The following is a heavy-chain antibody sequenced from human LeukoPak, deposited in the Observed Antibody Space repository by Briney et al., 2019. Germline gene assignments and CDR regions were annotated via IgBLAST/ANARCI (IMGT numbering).Heavy chain of an antibody. CDR3: ARAADTAPSANFDY. D-gene: IGHD5-18*01. J-gene: IGHJ4*02. CDR2: IIPIFSTA. Sequence: GSSVMVSCKASGGTFSSYAISWVRQAPGQGLEWMGGIIPIFSTANYAQKFQGRVTITADESTSTAYMELSSLRSEDTAVYYCARAADTAPSANFDYWGQGTLVTVSS. CDR1: GGTFSSYA. V-gene: IGHV1-69*01.